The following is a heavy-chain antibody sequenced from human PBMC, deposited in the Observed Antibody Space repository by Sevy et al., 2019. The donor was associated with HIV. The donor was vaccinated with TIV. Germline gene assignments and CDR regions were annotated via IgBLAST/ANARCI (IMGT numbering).Heavy chain of an antibody. CDR1: GFTFSSYW. D-gene: IGHD6-13*01. CDR2: IKQDGSEK. V-gene: IGHV3-7*01. J-gene: IGHJ5*02. CDR3: ARDVAAAGISYWFDP. Sequence: GGCLRLSCAASGFTFSSYWMSWVRQAPGKGLEWVANIKQDGSEKYYVDSVKGRFTISRDNAKNSLYLQMNSLRAEDTAVYYCARDVAAAGISYWFDPWGQGTLVTVSS.